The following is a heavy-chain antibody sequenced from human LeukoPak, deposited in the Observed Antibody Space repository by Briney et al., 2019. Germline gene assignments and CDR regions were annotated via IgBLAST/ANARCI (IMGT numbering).Heavy chain of an antibody. Sequence: ASVKVSCKASGYTFTSYVINWVRQATGQGLAWMGWMNPNSGNTGYAQKFQGRVTMTRNTSISTAYMELSSLRSEDTAVYYCARGVYDSSGYYTPSDYWGQGTLVTVSS. V-gene: IGHV1-8*01. J-gene: IGHJ4*02. CDR3: ARGVYDSSGYYTPSDY. CDR1: GYTFTSYV. D-gene: IGHD3-22*01. CDR2: MNPNSGNT.